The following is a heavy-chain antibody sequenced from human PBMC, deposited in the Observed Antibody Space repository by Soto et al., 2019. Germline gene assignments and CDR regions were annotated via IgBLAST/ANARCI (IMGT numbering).Heavy chain of an antibody. CDR3: ARVRRPSIAAAGTPEGSYYYMDV. CDR1: GGSFSGYY. Sequence: SGTLSLTCAVYGGSFSGYYWSWIRQPPGKGLEWIGEINHSGSTNYNPSLKSRVTISVDTSKNQFSLKLSSVTAADTAVYYCARVRRPSIAAAGTPEGSYYYMDVWGKGTTVTVSS. V-gene: IGHV4-34*01. CDR2: INHSGST. D-gene: IGHD6-13*01. J-gene: IGHJ6*03.